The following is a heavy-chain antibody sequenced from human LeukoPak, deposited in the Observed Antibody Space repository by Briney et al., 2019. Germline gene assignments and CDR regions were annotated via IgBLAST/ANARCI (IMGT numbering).Heavy chain of an antibody. CDR1: GGTFISYA. CDR3: ASTYYDSSGYYYGDLDY. Sequence: ASVKVSCKASGGTFISYAISWVRQAPGQGLEWMGRIIPIFGTANYAQKFQGRVTITTDESTSTAYMELSSLRSEDTAVYYCASTYYDSSGYYYGDLDYWGQGTLVTVSS. CDR2: IIPIFGTA. V-gene: IGHV1-69*05. D-gene: IGHD3-22*01. J-gene: IGHJ4*02.